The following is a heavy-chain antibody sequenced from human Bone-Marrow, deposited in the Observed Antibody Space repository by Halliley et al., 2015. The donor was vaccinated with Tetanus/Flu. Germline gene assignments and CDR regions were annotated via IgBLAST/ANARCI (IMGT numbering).Heavy chain of an antibody. CDR1: GGSISSYY. CDR2: IYYSGSA. CDR3: ARHFYDSSGYPVGY. J-gene: IGHJ4*02. D-gene: IGHD3-22*01. V-gene: IGHV4-59*08. Sequence: GLVKPSETLSLTCTVSGGSISSYYWSWIRQPPGKGLEWIGYIYYSGSANYNPSLKSRVTISVDTSKNQFSLKLSSVTAADTAVYYCARHFYDSSGYPVGYWGQGTLVTVSS.